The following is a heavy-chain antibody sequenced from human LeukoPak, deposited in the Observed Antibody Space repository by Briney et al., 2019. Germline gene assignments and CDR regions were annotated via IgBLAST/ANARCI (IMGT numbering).Heavy chain of an antibody. CDR3: ARRRFITGLYYYYMDV. V-gene: IGHV4-39*01. J-gene: IGHJ6*03. Sequence: PSETLSLTCTVSGGSISSSSYHWGWVRQPPGKGLEWIGSIYYSGNTYYNPSLKSRVTISVDTSRNQFSLRLSSVTAADAAVYYCARRRFITGLYYYYMDVWGKGTTVTVSS. D-gene: IGHD1-14*01. CDR2: IYYSGNT. CDR1: GGSISSSSYH.